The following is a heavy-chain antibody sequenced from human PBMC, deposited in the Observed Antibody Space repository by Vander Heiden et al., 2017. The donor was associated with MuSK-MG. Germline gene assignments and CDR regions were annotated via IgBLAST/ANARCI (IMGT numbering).Heavy chain of an antibody. J-gene: IGHJ4*01. CDR1: GGTFSSYA. V-gene: IGHV1-69*04. CDR2: IIPILGIA. D-gene: IGHD3-22*01. CDR3: ARDPTPESGYLDY. Sequence: QVQLVQSGAEVKKPGSSVKVSCKASGGTFSSYAISWVRQAPGQGLEWMGGIIPILGIANYAQKFQGRVTITADESTSTAYMELSRLRSEDTAVYYCARDPTPESGYLDYWCHGTLVNVSS.